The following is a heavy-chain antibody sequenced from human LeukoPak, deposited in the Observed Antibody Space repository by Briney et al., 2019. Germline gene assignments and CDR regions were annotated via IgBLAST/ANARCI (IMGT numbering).Heavy chain of an antibody. CDR2: INPSGGTT. CDR3: ARFAVHRRLTVVGQFGLDY. V-gene: IGHV1-46*01. Sequence: ASVKVSCKASGYTFTGYYMNWVRQAPGQGLEWMGIINPSGGTTNYAQKFQGRVTMTRDTSTSTVYMELSSLRSEDTAVYYCARFAVHRRLTVVGQFGLDYWGQGTLVTVSS. J-gene: IGHJ4*02. CDR1: GYTFTGYY. D-gene: IGHD6-19*01.